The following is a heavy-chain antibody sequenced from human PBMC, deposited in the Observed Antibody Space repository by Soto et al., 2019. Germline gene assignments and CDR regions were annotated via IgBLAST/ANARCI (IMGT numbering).Heavy chain of an antibody. CDR1: GGSISSGGYS. CDR3: ARWYYDFWSGYPGTSPDAFDI. J-gene: IGHJ3*02. Sequence: SETLSLTCAVSGGSISSGGYSWSWIRQPPGKGLEWIGYIYHSGSTYYNPSLKSRVTISVDRSKNQFSLKLSSVTAADTAVYYCARWYYDFWSGYPGTSPDAFDIWGQGTMVTVSS. CDR2: IYHSGST. D-gene: IGHD3-3*01. V-gene: IGHV4-30-2*01.